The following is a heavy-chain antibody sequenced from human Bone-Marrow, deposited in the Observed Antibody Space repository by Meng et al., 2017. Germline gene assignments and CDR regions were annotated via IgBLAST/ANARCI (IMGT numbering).Heavy chain of an antibody. J-gene: IGHJ4*02. CDR2: ISSSSSYI. V-gene: IGHV3-21*04. CDR3: AREQLWYTDYFDY. CDR1: GFTFSSYS. D-gene: IGHD5-18*01. Sequence: GESLKISCAASGFTFSSYSMNWVRQAPGKGLEWVSSISSSSSYIYYADSVKGRFTISRDNAKNSLYLQMNSLRAEDTAVYYCAREQLWYTDYFDYWGQGTLVTVSS.